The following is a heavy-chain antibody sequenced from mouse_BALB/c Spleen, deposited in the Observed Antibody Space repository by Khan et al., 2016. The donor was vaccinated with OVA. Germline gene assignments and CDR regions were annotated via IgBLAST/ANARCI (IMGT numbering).Heavy chain of an antibody. Sequence: QVQLQQPGAELARPGASVKLSCKASGYTFTDYYINWVKQRTGQGLEWIGEISPGSGDTYYNEKFKGKATLTADKSSSTAYMQLSSLTSEASAVYFCARRNYFGYTFAYWGQGTLVTVS. D-gene: IGHD1-2*01. CDR1: GYTFTDYY. CDR2: ISPGSGDT. V-gene: IGHV1-77*01. J-gene: IGHJ3*01. CDR3: ARRNYFGYTFAY.